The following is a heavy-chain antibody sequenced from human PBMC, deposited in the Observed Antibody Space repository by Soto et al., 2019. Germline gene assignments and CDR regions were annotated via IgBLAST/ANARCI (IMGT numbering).Heavy chain of an antibody. V-gene: IGHV4-39*07. CDR2: IYYSGST. D-gene: IGHD2-15*01. J-gene: IGHJ6*02. CDR3: ARDCIVFPGGYYYYGMDV. CDR1: GGSISSSSYY. Sequence: SETLSLTCTVSGGSISSSSYYWGWIRQPPGKGLEWIGTIYYSGSTYYNPSLKSRVTISVDTSKNQFSLKLSSVTAADTAVYYCARDCIVFPGGYYYYGMDVWGQGTTVTVSS.